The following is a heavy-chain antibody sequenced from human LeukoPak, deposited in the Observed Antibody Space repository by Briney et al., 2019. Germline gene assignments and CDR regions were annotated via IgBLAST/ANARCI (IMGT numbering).Heavy chain of an antibody. CDR2: IKSKTDGGTI. Sequence: PGGSLRLTCAASGFTFNNAWMSWVRQAPGKGLEWVGRIKSKTDGGTIDYAAPVKGRFTISRDESKNTVYLQMNSLKTEDTAVYYCTTFLSGGTEAPGGQGALVTVSS. V-gene: IGHV3-15*01. J-gene: IGHJ5*02. CDR3: TTFLSGGTEAP. D-gene: IGHD1-1*01. CDR1: GFTFNNAW.